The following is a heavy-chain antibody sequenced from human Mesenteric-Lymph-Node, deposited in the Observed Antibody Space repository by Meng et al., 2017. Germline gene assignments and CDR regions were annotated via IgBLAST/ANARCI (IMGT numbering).Heavy chain of an antibody. CDR1: GYTFTGYY. D-gene: IGHD2-21*01. Sequence: QWQLVQSGAEVRKPGASVMVSCKPSGYTFTGYYIHWVRQAPGQGLEWMGWIDPYSGVTHSAQKFQGRVTMTRDTSISTAYMELSRLRSDDTAVYYCARAWDCGGGSCLSNYWGQGTLVTVSS. V-gene: IGHV1-2*02. CDR2: IDPYSGVT. J-gene: IGHJ4*02. CDR3: ARAWDCGGGSCLSNY.